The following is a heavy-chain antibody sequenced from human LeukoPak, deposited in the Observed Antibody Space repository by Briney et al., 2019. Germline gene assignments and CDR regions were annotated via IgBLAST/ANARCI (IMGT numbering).Heavy chain of an antibody. Sequence: GESLKISCKASGYSFTDYWIGWVRQTPAKGLEWMAIIYPGDSDSRYTYSPSFQGQVTISADKSISTTYLQWSSLKASDTAMYYCARSTSGSFDSWGQGTPVTVSS. CDR3: ARSTSGSFDS. J-gene: IGHJ4*02. D-gene: IGHD3-10*01. CDR2: IYPGDSDS. V-gene: IGHV5-51*01. CDR1: GYSFTDYW.